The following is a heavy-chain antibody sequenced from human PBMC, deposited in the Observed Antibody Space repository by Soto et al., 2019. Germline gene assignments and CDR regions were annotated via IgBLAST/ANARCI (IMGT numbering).Heavy chain of an antibody. Sequence: SETLSLTCTVSGGSISSYYWSWIRQPPGKGLEWIGYIYYSGSTNYNPSLKSRVTISVDTSKNQFSLKLSSVNAADTAVYYCARHSSGGQGPDFDYWGQGTLVTVSS. J-gene: IGHJ4*02. V-gene: IGHV4-59*08. CDR3: ARHSSGGQGPDFDY. CDR1: GGSISSYY. CDR2: IYYSGST. D-gene: IGHD6-19*01.